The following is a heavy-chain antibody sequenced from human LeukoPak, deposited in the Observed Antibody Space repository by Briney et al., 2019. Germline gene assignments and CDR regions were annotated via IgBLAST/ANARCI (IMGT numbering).Heavy chain of an antibody. CDR3: ARGHTHHVLRYFDWLIDY. Sequence: GGSLRLSCAASGFTFSSYEMNWVRQAPGKGLEWVSYISSSGSTIYYADSVKGRFTISRDNAKNSLYLQMNSLRAEDTAVYYCARGHTHHVLRYFDWLIDYWGQGTLVTVSS. CDR2: ISSSGSTI. J-gene: IGHJ4*02. D-gene: IGHD3-9*01. CDR1: GFTFSSYE. V-gene: IGHV3-48*03.